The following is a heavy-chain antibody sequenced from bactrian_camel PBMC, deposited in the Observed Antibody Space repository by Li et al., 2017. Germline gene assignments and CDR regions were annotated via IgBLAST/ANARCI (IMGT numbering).Heavy chain of an antibody. D-gene: IGHD2*01. V-gene: IGHV3S54*01. CDR3: GADRHRPVIGCTPGHQGYSY. Sequence: QLVESGGGSVQAGGSLRLSCTAPPDTYTNNCMGWFRQTSGKKREGVAAIYTGSGNTAYGDSVKDRFTISLDSAKSTIYLQMNSLKPEDTAMYHCGADRHRPVIGCTPGHQGYSYWGQGTQVTVS. CDR2: IYTGSGNT. CDR1: PDTYTNNC. J-gene: IGHJ4*01.